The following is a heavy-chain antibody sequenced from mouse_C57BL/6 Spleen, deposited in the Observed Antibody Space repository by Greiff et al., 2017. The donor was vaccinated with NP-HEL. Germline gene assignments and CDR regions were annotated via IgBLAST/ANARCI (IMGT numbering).Heavy chain of an antibody. D-gene: IGHD1-1*01. CDR3: ARIYYYGSSYLYFDY. CDR2: IYPGGGDT. CDR1: GYAFSSSW. J-gene: IGHJ2*01. Sequence: VQLQQSGPELVKPGASVKISCKASGYAFSSSWMNWVKQRPGKGLEWIGRIYPGGGDTNYNGKFKGKATLTADKSSSTAYMQLSSLTSEDSAVYFCARIYYYGSSYLYFDYWGQGTTLTVSS. V-gene: IGHV1-82*01.